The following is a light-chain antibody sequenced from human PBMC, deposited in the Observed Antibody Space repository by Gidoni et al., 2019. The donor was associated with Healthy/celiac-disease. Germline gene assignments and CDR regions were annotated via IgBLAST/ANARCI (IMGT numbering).Light chain of an antibody. CDR2: AAS. CDR3: QQYYSTPRT. Sequence: DLQTPPPPSSLSASVGDRVTITCRASQGISNSLAWYQQKPGKAPKLLIYAASRLESGVPSRFSGSGSGTDYTLTISSLQPEDIATYYCQQYYSTPRTFGQGTKLEIK. CDR1: QGISNS. J-gene: IGKJ2*01. V-gene: IGKV1-NL1*01.